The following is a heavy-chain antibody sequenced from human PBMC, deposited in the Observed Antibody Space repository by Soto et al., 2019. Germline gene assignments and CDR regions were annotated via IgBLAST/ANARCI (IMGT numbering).Heavy chain of an antibody. V-gene: IGHV1-8*01. D-gene: IGHD5-12*01. CDR1: GYTFTSYD. CDR2: MNPNSGNT. Sequence: ASVKVSCKASGYTFTSYDINWVRQATGQGLEWMGWMNPNSGNTGYAQKFQGRVTMTRNTSISTAYMELSSLRSEDTAVYYCASEVATKNDAFDIWGQGTMVTVSS. J-gene: IGHJ3*02. CDR3: ASEVATKNDAFDI.